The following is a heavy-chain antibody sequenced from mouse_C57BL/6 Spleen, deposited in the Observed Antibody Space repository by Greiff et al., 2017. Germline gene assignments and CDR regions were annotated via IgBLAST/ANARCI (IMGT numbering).Heavy chain of an antibody. Sequence: EVQLVESGGGLVQPGGSLKLSCAASGFTFSDYYMYWVRQTPEKRLEWVAYISNGGGSTYYPDTVKGRFTISRDNAKNTLYLQMSRLKSEDTAMYYCARQGYDYGYYYAMDYWGQGTSVTVSS. J-gene: IGHJ4*01. CDR1: GFTFSDYY. CDR2: ISNGGGST. CDR3: ARQGYDYGYYYAMDY. V-gene: IGHV5-12*01. D-gene: IGHD2-4*01.